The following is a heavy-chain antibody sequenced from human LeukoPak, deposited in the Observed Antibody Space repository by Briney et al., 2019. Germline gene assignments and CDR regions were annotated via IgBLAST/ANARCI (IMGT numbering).Heavy chain of an antibody. CDR1: GGSISSYY. CDR2: IYSTGGT. Sequence: PSETLSLTCTVSGGSISSYYWSWIRQPAGKGLEWIGRIYSTGGTTYNPSLKSRVTMSVDTSENQFSLKLNSVTAADTAVYYCARVRGIPAAGTLYYYGMDVWGQGTTVTVSS. CDR3: ARVRGIPAAGTLYYYGMDV. D-gene: IGHD6-13*01. J-gene: IGHJ6*02. V-gene: IGHV4-4*07.